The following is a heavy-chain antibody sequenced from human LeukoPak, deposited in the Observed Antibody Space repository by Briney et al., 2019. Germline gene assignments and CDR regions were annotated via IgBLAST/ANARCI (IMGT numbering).Heavy chain of an antibody. CDR1: DFRFDDYA. V-gene: IGHV3-9*01. CDR2: ISWNSGSI. Sequence: GRSLRLSCAASDFRFDDYAMHWVRQAPGKGLEWVSGISWNSGSIDYVDSVKGRFIISRDNAKNSLYLEMNSLRPEDTALYYCAKGTGRYWTFFDYWGQGTLVIVSS. D-gene: IGHD2-21*01. CDR3: AKGTGRYWTFFDY. J-gene: IGHJ4*02.